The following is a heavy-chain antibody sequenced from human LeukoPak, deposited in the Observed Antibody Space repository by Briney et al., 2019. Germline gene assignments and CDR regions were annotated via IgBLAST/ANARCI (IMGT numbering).Heavy chain of an antibody. D-gene: IGHD6-19*01. Sequence: ASVKVSCKASGYTFTSYYMHWVRQAPGQGLEWMGIINPRGGSTSYAQKFQGRVTMTRDTSTSTVYMELSSLRSEDTAVYYCARVSQWLPLFDYWGQGTLVTVSS. CDR2: INPRGGST. V-gene: IGHV1-46*01. CDR3: ARVSQWLPLFDY. CDR1: GYTFTSYY. J-gene: IGHJ4*02.